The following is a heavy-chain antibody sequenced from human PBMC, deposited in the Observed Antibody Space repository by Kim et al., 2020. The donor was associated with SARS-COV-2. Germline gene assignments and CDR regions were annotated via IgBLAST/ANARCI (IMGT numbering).Heavy chain of an antibody. CDR1: GYAFTGYY. Sequence: ASVKVSCKASGYAFTGYYMHWVRQAPGQGLEWIGWINPNSGGTNYAQKFQGRVTMTRDTSISTAYMDLSRLQSDDTAIYFCASNLFPDWGQGTLVSVSS. CDR3: ASNLFPD. CDR2: INPNSGGT. V-gene: IGHV1-2*02. J-gene: IGHJ4*02.